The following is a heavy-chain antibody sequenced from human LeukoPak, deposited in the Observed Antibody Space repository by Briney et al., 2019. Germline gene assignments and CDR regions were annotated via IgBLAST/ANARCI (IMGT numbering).Heavy chain of an antibody. D-gene: IGHD6-19*01. Sequence: SVTVSFTASAGTFTIYAISWMRQAPGPGLGWTGGIIPIFGTANYVQKFQGRVTITADKSTSTAYMELSSLRSEDTAVYYCARLRFSIAVAGTGAGWFDPWGQGTLVTVSS. V-gene: IGHV1-69*06. CDR2: IIPIFGTA. CDR3: ARLRFSIAVAGTGAGWFDP. CDR1: AGTFTIYA. J-gene: IGHJ5*02.